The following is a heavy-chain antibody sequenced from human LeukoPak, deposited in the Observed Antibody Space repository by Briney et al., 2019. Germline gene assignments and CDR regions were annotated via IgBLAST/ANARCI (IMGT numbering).Heavy chain of an antibody. Sequence: QSGGSLRLSCAASGFTFDDYGMSWVRQAPGKGLEWVSGINWNGGSTGYADSLKGRFTISRDNAKNSLYLQMNSLRAEDTALYYCAKSTKYYDSSGYYYEASYYFDYWGQGTLVTVSS. J-gene: IGHJ4*02. D-gene: IGHD3-22*01. CDR1: GFTFDDYG. V-gene: IGHV3-20*04. CDR2: INWNGGST. CDR3: AKSTKYYDSSGYYYEASYYFDY.